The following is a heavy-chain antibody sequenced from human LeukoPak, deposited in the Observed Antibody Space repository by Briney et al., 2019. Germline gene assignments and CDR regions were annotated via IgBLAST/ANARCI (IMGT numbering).Heavy chain of an antibody. CDR1: GGSISSYY. CDR2: IYYSGST. J-gene: IGHJ4*02. CDR3: ARGRPNCSSTSCYTNY. V-gene: IGHV4-59*01. Sequence: SETLSPTCTVSGGSISSYYWSWIRQPPGKGLEWIGYIYYSGSTNYNPSLKSRVTISVDTSKNQFSLKLSSVTAADTAVYYCARGRPNCSSTSCYTNYWGQGTLVTVSS. D-gene: IGHD2-2*02.